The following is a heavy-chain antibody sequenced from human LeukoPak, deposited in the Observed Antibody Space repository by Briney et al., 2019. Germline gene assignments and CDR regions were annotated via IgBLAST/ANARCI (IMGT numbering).Heavy chain of an antibody. D-gene: IGHD2-8*01. CDR3: ARALMAYDAFDI. J-gene: IGHJ3*02. V-gene: IGHV4-4*07. Sequence: PSETLSLTCIVSGGSISSYYRRWVRQPAGKGLEWIGRIYTSGSTNYNPSLKSRVTMSVDTSKNQFSLKLSSVTAADPDVSYCARALMAYDAFDIWGQGTMVTVSS. CDR2: IYTSGST. CDR1: GGSISSYY.